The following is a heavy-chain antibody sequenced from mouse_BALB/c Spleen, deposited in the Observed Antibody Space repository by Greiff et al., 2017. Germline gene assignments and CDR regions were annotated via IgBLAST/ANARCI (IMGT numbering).Heavy chain of an antibody. D-gene: IGHD2-3*01. CDR1: GYTFTSYW. V-gene: IGHV1S132*01. CDR2: IFPGTGTT. J-gene: IGHJ2*01. CDR3: ARYDGYYFDY. Sequence: QVHVKQSGAELVKPGASVKLSCKTSGYTFTSYWIQWVKQRPGQGLGWIGEIFPGTGTTYYNEKFKGKATLTIDTSSSTAYMQLSSLTSEDSAVYFCARYDGYYFDYWGQGTTLTVSS.